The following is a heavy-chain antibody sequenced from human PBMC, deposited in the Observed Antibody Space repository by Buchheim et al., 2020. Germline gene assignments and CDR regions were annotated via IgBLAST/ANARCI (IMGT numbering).Heavy chain of an antibody. CDR1: GGSISTYF. V-gene: IGHV4-59*08. Sequence: QVQLQESGPGLVKPSETLSLTCFVSGGSISTYFWSWLRQPPGKGLEWIAFSHYSESTKYHPSLKNRVTMSVDRSRNQFFLKMTSVTAADTAVYYCARHSGAWPHYFDYWGQGAL. J-gene: IGHJ4*02. CDR2: SHYSEST. CDR3: ARHSGAWPHYFDY. D-gene: IGHD6-25*01.